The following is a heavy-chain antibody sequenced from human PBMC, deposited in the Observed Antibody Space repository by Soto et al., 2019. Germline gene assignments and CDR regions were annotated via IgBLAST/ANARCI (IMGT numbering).Heavy chain of an antibody. V-gene: IGHV3-66*01. Sequence: GSLRLSCVVSGFTVSSNHMSWVRQAPGKGLEWVSLVSNGGSTSYADSVKGRFTISRDNSKNTVYLQMNTLRAEDTAVYYCASSVMGARFAYWCQGTPVTVSS. D-gene: IGHD1-26*01. CDR3: ASSVMGARFAY. CDR1: GFTVSSNH. CDR2: VSNGGST. J-gene: IGHJ4*02.